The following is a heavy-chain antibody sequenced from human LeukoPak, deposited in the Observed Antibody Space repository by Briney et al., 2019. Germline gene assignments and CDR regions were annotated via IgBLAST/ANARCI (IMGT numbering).Heavy chain of an antibody. J-gene: IGHJ4*02. CDR2: INYSGTT. Sequence: SQTLSLTCTVSGGSISSGGYYWTWIRQPPGKGLEWVGYINYSGTTNYNPSLKSRVTISVDTSKNQFSLKLSSVTAADTAVYYCARGRKVRGVIIYVYWGQGTLVTVSS. CDR1: GGSISSGGYY. D-gene: IGHD3-10*01. CDR3: ARGRKVRGVIIYVY. V-gene: IGHV4-31*03.